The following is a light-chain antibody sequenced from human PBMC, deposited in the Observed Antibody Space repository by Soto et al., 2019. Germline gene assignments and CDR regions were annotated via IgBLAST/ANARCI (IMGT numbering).Light chain of an antibody. Sequence: QTVVTQEPSVTVSPGGTVILTCGSSTGAVTGDHYPYWFQQKPGQAPRILIYDTNNKNSWTPGRFSGSLLGGKAALTLSGAHPDDEADYYCFRTYGGLQVFGGGTKLTVL. CDR2: DTN. CDR1: TGAVTGDHY. V-gene: IGLV7-46*01. CDR3: FRTYGGLQV. J-gene: IGLJ3*02.